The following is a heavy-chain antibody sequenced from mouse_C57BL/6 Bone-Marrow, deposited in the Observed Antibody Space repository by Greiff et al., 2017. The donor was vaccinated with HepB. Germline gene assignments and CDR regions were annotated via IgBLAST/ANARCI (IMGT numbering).Heavy chain of an antibody. Sequence: QVQLKQPGAELVKPGASVKLSCKASGYTFTSYWMHWVKQRPGQGLEWIGMIHPNSGSTNYNEKFKSKATLTVDKSSSTAYMQLSSLTSEDSAVYYCTRRGIYDYALYYWGQGTTLIVSS. J-gene: IGHJ2*01. D-gene: IGHD2-4*01. CDR3: TRRGIYDYALYY. CDR1: GYTFTSYW. V-gene: IGHV1-64*01. CDR2: IHPNSGST.